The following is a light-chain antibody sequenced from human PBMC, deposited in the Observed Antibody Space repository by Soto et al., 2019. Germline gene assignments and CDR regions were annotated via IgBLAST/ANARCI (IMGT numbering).Light chain of an antibody. V-gene: IGKV3-20*01. CDR1: ESVSTSY. CDR2: GAS. J-gene: IGKJ3*01. CDR3: QHYGTSAL. Sequence: EIVLTQSPGTLSLSPGERATLSCRASESVSTSYLALYQQKPGQAPRLLIYGASGRATGIPDRFSVSASGTDFTLTISRLEPEDFAVYYCQHYGTSALFGPGTKVDIK.